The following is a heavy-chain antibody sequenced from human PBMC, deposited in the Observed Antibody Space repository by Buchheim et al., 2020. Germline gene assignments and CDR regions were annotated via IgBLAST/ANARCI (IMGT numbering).Heavy chain of an antibody. Sequence: QVQLVESGGGVVQPGRSLRLSCAASGFTFSSSGMHWVRQAPGKGLAWVAVISNDGSNKYYVDPVKGRFTISRDNSKSTLYLQMNSLRAEDTAVYYCARDIMAAAGVWDLWGRGTL. CDR1: GFTFSSSG. D-gene: IGHD6-13*01. J-gene: IGHJ2*01. V-gene: IGHV3-30*03. CDR3: ARDIMAAAGVWDL. CDR2: ISNDGSNK.